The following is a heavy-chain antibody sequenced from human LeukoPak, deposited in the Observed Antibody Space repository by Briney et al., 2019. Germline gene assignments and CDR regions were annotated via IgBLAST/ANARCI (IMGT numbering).Heavy chain of an antibody. Sequence: SETLSLTCTVSGGSISSGGYYWSWIRQHPGKGLEWIGYIYYSGSTYYNPSLKSRVTISVDTSKNQFSLKLSSVTAAGTAVYYCARDDSSGWAFDYWGQGTLVTVSS. J-gene: IGHJ4*02. CDR3: ARDDSSGWAFDY. CDR1: GGSISSGGYY. CDR2: IYYSGST. D-gene: IGHD6-19*01. V-gene: IGHV4-31*03.